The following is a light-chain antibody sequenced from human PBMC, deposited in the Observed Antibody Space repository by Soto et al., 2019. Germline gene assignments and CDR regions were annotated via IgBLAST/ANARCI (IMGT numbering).Light chain of an antibody. CDR2: GAS. CDR3: QQYGSSKGE. V-gene: IGKV3-20*01. CDR1: QSVSSYY. J-gene: IGKJ1*01. Sequence: EIVLTQAPGTLSLSPGERATLSCRASQSVSSYYLAWYQQKPGQAPRLLIYGASSRATGIPDRFSGSGSGTAFTLTISRLEPEDFGVSYCQQYGSSKGEFGQGTK.